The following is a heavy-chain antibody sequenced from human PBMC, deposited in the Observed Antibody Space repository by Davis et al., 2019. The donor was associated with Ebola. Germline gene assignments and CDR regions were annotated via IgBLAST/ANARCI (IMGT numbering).Heavy chain of an antibody. CDR2: VYDSETI. CDR3: ARGIRDGAGDWFDP. V-gene: IGHV4-59*01. Sequence: MPSETLSLTCSVSGGSISSYYWSWIRQPPGKGLEWIGDVYDSETINYNPSLNSRVTMSVDTTNNQFFLKLSSVTAADTAVYYCARGIRDGAGDWFDPWGQGTLVTVSS. D-gene: IGHD2/OR15-2a*01. J-gene: IGHJ5*02. CDR1: GGSISSYY.